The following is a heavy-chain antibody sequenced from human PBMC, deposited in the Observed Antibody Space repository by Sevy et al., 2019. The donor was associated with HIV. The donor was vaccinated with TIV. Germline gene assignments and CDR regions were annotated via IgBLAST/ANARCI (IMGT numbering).Heavy chain of an antibody. CDR3: AKSYDYLWGSHRQGWFDA. CDR1: GGSFNTYQ. J-gene: IGHJ5*02. V-gene: IGHV4-34*01. CDR2: INHSGAT. Sequence: SETLSLTCAVYGGSFNTYQWSWIRQPPGKGLECIGEINHSGATNYGPSLKSRVTISADKSNNQFSLRLSSVTAADTAVYYCAKSYDYLWGSHRQGWFDAWGQGTLVTVSS. D-gene: IGHD3-16*02.